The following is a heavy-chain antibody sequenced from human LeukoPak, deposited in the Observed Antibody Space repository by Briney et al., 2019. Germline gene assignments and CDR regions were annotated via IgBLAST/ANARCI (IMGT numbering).Heavy chain of an antibody. Sequence: GGSPILSCVASGFTFSAFAMSWVRQAPGKGLQWVSAISGSGDNAYYADSVKGRFTISRDNSKNTLYLQMNSLRAEDTAVYYCAKDSRTFDPWGQGTLVTVSS. V-gene: IGHV3-23*01. CDR3: AKDSRTFDP. J-gene: IGHJ5*02. D-gene: IGHD3/OR15-3a*01. CDR1: GFTFSAFA. CDR2: ISGSGDNA.